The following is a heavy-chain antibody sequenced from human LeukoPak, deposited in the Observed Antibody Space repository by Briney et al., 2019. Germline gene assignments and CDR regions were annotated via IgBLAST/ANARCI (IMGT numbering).Heavy chain of an antibody. D-gene: IGHD1-1*01. CDR3: AREGTSGTHLKWFDL. V-gene: IGHV4-59*01. CDR2: IYGSGST. J-gene: IGHJ5*02. CDR1: GGSISSYY. Sequence: SETLSLTCTVSGGSISSYYWSWIRQPPGKGLEWIGHIYGSGSTNYNPSLKSRVTLSVDTSKNQFSLKLSSVTAADTAVDYWAREGTSGTHLKWFDLWGQGTLVTVSS.